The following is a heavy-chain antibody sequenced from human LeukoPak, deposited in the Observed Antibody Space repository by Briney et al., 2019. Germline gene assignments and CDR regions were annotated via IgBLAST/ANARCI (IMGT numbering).Heavy chain of an antibody. J-gene: IGHJ4*02. CDR3: ARPIAAAGTGFNY. Sequence: SETLTLTCTVSGGSISSSSYYWGWIRQPPGKGLEWIGSIYYSGSTYYNPSLKSRVTISVDTSKNQFSLKLSSVTAADTAVYYCARPIAAAGTGFNYSGEGTLVTVSS. D-gene: IGHD6-13*01. CDR1: GGSISSSSYY. V-gene: IGHV4-39*01. CDR2: IYYSGST.